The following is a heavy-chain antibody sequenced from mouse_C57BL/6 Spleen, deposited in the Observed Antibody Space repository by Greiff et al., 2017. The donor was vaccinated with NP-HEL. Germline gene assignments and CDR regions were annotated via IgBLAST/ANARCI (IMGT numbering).Heavy chain of an antibody. J-gene: IGHJ4*01. D-gene: IGHD1-1*01. Sequence: QVQLQQPVAELVKPGASVKLSCKASGYTFTSYWMHWVKQRPGQGLEWIGMIHPNSGSTNYNEKFKSKATLTVDKSSSTAYMQLSSLTSEDSAVYYCAITTVVATGMDYWGQGTSVTVSS. CDR3: AITTVVATGMDY. V-gene: IGHV1-64*01. CDR1: GYTFTSYW. CDR2: IHPNSGST.